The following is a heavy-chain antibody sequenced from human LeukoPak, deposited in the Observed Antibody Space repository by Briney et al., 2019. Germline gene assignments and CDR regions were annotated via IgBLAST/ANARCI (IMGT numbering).Heavy chain of an antibody. Sequence: GGSLRLSCAASRFTFSSYGMHWVRQAPSKGLEWVAVISYDGSNKYYADSVKGRFTISRDNSKNTLYLQMNSLRAEDTAVYYCAKDQHTVTTTYYFDYWGQGTLVTVSS. CDR2: ISYDGSNK. J-gene: IGHJ4*02. V-gene: IGHV3-30*18. CDR1: RFTFSSYG. CDR3: AKDQHTVTTTYYFDY. D-gene: IGHD4-17*01.